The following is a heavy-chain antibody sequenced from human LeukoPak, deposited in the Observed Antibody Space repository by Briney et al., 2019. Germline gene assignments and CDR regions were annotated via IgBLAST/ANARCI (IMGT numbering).Heavy chain of an antibody. CDR1: GFTFSGSA. J-gene: IGHJ4*02. Sequence: GGSLRLSCAASGFTFSGSAMHWVRRASGKGLEWVGRIRSKANSYATTDAASVKGRFTISRDDSKNTAYLQMNSLKTEDTAVYYCTRPSYDSSVSGVVYWGQGTLVTVSS. CDR3: TRPSYDSSVSGVVY. D-gene: IGHD3-22*01. V-gene: IGHV3-73*01. CDR2: IRSKANSYAT.